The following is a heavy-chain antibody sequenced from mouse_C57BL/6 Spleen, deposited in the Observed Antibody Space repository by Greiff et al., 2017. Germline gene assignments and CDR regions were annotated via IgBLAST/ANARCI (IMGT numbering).Heavy chain of an antibody. Sequence: EVQLQESGGGLVKPGGSLKLSCAASGFTFSSYAMSWVRQTPEKRLEWVATISDGGSYTYYPDNVKGRFTISRDNAKNNLYLQMSHLKSEDTAMYYCAREGLANWAWFAYWGQGTLVTVSA. CDR2: ISDGGSYT. CDR3: AREGLANWAWFAY. CDR1: GFTFSSYA. J-gene: IGHJ3*01. V-gene: IGHV5-4*01. D-gene: IGHD4-1*01.